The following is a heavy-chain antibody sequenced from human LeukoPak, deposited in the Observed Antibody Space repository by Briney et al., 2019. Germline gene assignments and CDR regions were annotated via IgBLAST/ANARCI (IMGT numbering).Heavy chain of an antibody. J-gene: IGHJ4*02. D-gene: IGHD1-26*01. CDR2: ISGGGGST. CDR3: AKDYIGSYSTFDY. Sequence: GGSLRLSCAASGFTFGTYAMSWVRQAPGKGLEWVSGISGGGGSTYYADSVKGRFTISRDTSKNTLYLEINSLRVEDTAVYYCAKDYIGSYSTFDYWGQGTLVTVSS. V-gene: IGHV3-23*01. CDR1: GFTFGTYA.